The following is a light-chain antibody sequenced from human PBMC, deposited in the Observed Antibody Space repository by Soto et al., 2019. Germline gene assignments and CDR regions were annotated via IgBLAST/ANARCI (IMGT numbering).Light chain of an antibody. V-gene: IGLV2-11*01. CDR3: CSYAGSYTLL. Sequence: QSVLTQPRSVSGSPGQSVTISCTGTDRDVGAYKYVSWYQQHPGKAPKLIIYDVSKRPSGVPDRFSGSKSGNMASLTISGPQAEDEADYYCCSYAGSYTLLFGGGTKVTVL. J-gene: IGLJ2*01. CDR1: DRDVGAYKY. CDR2: DVS.